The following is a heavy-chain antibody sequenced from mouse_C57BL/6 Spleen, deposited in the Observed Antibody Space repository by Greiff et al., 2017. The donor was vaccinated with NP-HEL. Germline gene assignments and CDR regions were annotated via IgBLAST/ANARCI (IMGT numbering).Heavy chain of an antibody. CDR3: ARGDAGWRFDY. J-gene: IGHJ2*01. V-gene: IGHV5-16*01. CDR2: INYDGSST. CDR1: GFTFSDYY. D-gene: IGHD2-3*01. Sequence: EVKLMESEGGLVQPGSSMKLSCTASGFTFSDYYMAWVRQVPEKGLEWVANINYDGSSTYYLDSLKSRFIISRDNAKNILYLQMSSLKSEDTATYYCARGDAGWRFDYWGQGTTLTVSS.